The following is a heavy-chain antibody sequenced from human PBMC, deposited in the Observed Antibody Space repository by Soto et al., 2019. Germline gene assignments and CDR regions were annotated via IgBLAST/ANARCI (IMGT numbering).Heavy chain of an antibody. CDR1: GGTFSSYT. V-gene: IGHV1-69*08. CDR2: IIPILGIA. D-gene: IGHD2-21*01. Sequence: QVQLVQSGAEVKKPGSSVKVSCKASGGTFSSYTISWVRQAPGQGLEWMGRIIPILGIANYAQKFQGRVTITANKSTSTAYMELSSLRSEDTAVYYCARDPARSNCARLGMDVWGQGATVTVSS. CDR3: ARDPARSNCARLGMDV. J-gene: IGHJ6*02.